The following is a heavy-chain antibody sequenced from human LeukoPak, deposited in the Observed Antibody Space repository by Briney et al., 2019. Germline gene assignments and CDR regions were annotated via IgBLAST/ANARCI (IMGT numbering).Heavy chain of an antibody. D-gene: IGHD2-15*01. J-gene: IGHJ3*02. CDR2: IYPGDSDT. V-gene: IGHV5-51*01. CDR3: ASIYCSGGSCRHAGRKEIDAFDI. CDR1: GYSFTSYW. Sequence: GESLKISCKGSGYSFTSYWIGWVRQMPGKGLEWMGIIYPGDSDTRYSPSFQGQVTISADKSISTAYLQWSSLKASDTAMYYCASIYCSGGSCRHAGRKEIDAFDIWGQGTMVTVSS.